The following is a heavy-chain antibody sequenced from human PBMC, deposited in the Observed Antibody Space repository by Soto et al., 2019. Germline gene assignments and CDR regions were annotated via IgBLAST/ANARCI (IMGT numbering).Heavy chain of an antibody. Sequence: EVQLLESGGGLVQPGGSLRLSCAASGFTFSSYAMSWVRQAPGKGLEWVSAISGSGGSTYYADSVKGRFTISRDNSKNTLYLQMNSLRAEDTAVYYCAKGQPLYYYDSSGYCPFDYWGQGTLVTVSS. CDR2: ISGSGGST. J-gene: IGHJ4*02. CDR3: AKGQPLYYYDSSGYCPFDY. CDR1: GFTFSSYA. V-gene: IGHV3-23*01. D-gene: IGHD3-22*01.